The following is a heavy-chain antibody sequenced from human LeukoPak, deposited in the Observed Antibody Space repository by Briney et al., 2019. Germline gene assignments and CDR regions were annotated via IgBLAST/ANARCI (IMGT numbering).Heavy chain of an antibody. CDR3: AREASLYCSGNDCYWAFDR. J-gene: IGHJ5*02. V-gene: IGHV3-7*01. Sequence: PGGSLRLSCAAYGFTFSDHWMSWVRQAPGKGLEWVANIKQDESKRYYVDSVKGRFTISRDNAKNSLYLQINSLRAEYTAVYYCAREASLYCSGNDCYWAFDRWGQGTLVTVSS. D-gene: IGHD2-15*01. CDR2: IKQDESKR. CDR1: GFTFSDHW.